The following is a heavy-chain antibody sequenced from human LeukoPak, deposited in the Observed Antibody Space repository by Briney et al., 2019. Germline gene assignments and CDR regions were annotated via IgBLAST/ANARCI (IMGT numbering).Heavy chain of an antibody. CDR3: AREDPYSSGWSFDY. J-gene: IGHJ4*02. V-gene: IGHV3-48*02. Sequence: GGSLRLSWAASGFTFSSDSMNWVRQAPGKGLEWVSYISSSSSTIYYADSVKGRFTISRDNAKNSLYLQMNSLRDEDTAVYYCAREDPYSSGWSFDYWGQGTLVTVSS. CDR2: ISSSSSTI. CDR1: GFTFSSDS. D-gene: IGHD6-19*01.